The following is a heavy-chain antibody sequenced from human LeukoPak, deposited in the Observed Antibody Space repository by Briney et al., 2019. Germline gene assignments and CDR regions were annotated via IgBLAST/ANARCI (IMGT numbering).Heavy chain of an antibody. CDR3: ARGLVVVVPAPEPALFDY. Sequence: SSETLSLTCAVYGGSFSGYYWSWIRQPPGKGLEWIGEINHSGSTNYNPSLKSRVTISVDTSKNQFSLKLSSVTAADTAVYYCARGLVVVVPAPEPALFDYWGQGTLVTVSS. V-gene: IGHV4-34*01. CDR1: GGSFSGYY. D-gene: IGHD2-2*01. CDR2: INHSGST. J-gene: IGHJ4*02.